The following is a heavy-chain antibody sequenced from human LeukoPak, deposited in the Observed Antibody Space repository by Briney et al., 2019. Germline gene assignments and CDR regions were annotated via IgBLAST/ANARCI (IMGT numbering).Heavy chain of an antibody. Sequence: ASVKVSCKASGYTFTSYGISWVRQAPGQGLEWMGWISAYNGNTNYAQKLQGRVTMTTDTSTSTAYMELRSLRSDDTAVYYCARGLVSTIFGVVIIRGGLDYWGQGTLVTVSS. J-gene: IGHJ4*02. CDR1: GYTFTSYG. V-gene: IGHV1-18*01. CDR3: ARGLVSTIFGVVIIRGGLDY. D-gene: IGHD3-3*01. CDR2: ISAYNGNT.